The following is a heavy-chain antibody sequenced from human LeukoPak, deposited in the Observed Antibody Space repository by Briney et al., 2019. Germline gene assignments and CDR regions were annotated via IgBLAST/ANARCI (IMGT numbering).Heavy chain of an antibody. CDR3: ARAAAPPHSFDY. Sequence: SETLSLTCAVYGGSFIGYYWSWIRPPPGKGLAWIGEINHSGSTNYNPSLKSRVTISVDTSKNQFSLKLSSVTAADTAVYYCARAAAPPHSFDYWGQGTLVTVSS. CDR2: INHSGST. D-gene: IGHD6-13*01. CDR1: GGSFIGYY. V-gene: IGHV4-34*01. J-gene: IGHJ4*02.